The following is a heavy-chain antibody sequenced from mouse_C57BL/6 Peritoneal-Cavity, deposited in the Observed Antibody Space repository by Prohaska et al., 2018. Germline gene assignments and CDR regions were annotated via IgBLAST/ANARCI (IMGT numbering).Heavy chain of an antibody. Sequence: ESGPELVKPGASVKISCKASGYTFTDYYMNWVTQSHGKSLEWIGDINTNNGGTSYNQKFKGKATVTVEKSSSTAYRELRILKSEDSAVYYCAITTVVGGYFGYWGQGTTLTVSS. D-gene: IGHD1-1*01. CDR3: AITTVVGGYFGY. J-gene: IGHJ2*01. CDR2: INTNNGGT. V-gene: IGHV1-26*01. CDR1: GYTFTDYY.